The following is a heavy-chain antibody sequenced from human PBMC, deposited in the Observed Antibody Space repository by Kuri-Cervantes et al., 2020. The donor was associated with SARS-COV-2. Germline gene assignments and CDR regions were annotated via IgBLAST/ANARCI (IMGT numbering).Heavy chain of an antibody. CDR2: TIPIFGTA. J-gene: IGHJ5*02. V-gene: IGHV1-69*05. Sequence: SVKVSCKASGGTFSSYAISWVRQAPGQGLEWMGGTIPIFGTANYAQKFQGRVTITTDESTSTAYMELSSLRSEDTAVYYCARDRGPGQLLYSAFRWFDPWGQGTLVTVSS. D-gene: IGHD2-2*02. CDR1: GGTFSSYA. CDR3: ARDRGPGQLLYSAFRWFDP.